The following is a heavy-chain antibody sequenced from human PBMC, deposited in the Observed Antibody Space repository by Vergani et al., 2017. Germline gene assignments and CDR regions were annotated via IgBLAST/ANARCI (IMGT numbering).Heavy chain of an antibody. D-gene: IGHD5-24*01. J-gene: IGHJ4*02. CDR2: IKNTGDST. CDR3: GRGSDNYN. V-gene: IGHV3-23*01. Sequence: EVQLLQSEGAVVQPGGPLRLSCVASGLPFSSHAWGWVRKGHGRGLEWVSSIKNTGDSTHYADSVNGRFTISRDNSKNTLYLQMNSLRVEDTAVYYCGRGSDNYNWGQGTLVTVSS. CDR1: GLPFSSHA.